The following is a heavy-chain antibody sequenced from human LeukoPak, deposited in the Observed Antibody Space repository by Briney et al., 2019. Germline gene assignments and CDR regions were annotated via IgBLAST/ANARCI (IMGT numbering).Heavy chain of an antibody. CDR2: ISSSGST. CDR1: GDSISSGDCY. D-gene: IGHD1-26*01. CDR3: ARKPTTSDAFDL. Sequence: SETLSLTCTVSGDSISSGDCYWSWIRQPAGKGLEWIGRISSSGSTNYNPSLKSRVTISVDTSKNQFSLKVTSVTAADTAIYYCARKPTTSDAFDLWGQGTMVTVSS. J-gene: IGHJ3*01. V-gene: IGHV4-61*02.